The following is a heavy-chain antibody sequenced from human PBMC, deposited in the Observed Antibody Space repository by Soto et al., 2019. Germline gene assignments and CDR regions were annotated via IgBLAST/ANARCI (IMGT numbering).Heavy chain of an antibody. CDR3: ARDPAVGSSGWYYFDY. CDR2: IRGSGDTI. V-gene: IGHV3-48*02. CDR1: GFTFTSHN. J-gene: IGHJ4*02. D-gene: IGHD6-19*01. Sequence: EVQLVESGGGLVQPGGSLRLSCAASGFTFTSHNMAWVRQAPGKGLEWVSYIRGSGDTIYYADSVRGRFTISRDNAKESLYLQMNSLRDEDTAVYYCARDPAVGSSGWYYFDYWGQGALVTVSS.